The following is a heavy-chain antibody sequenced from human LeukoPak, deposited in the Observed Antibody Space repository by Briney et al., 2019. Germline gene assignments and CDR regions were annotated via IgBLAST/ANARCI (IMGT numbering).Heavy chain of an antibody. D-gene: IGHD2-21*02. V-gene: IGHV3-7*01. CDR3: ARDWGVVTANYYFDY. Sequence: PGGSLRLSCAASGFTFSSYWMSWVRQAPGKGLEWVANIKQDGSEKYYVDSVKGRFTISRDNAKNSLYLQMNSLRAEDTAVYYCARDWGVVTANYYFDYWGQGTLVTVSS. CDR1: GFTFSSYW. CDR2: IKQDGSEK. J-gene: IGHJ4*02.